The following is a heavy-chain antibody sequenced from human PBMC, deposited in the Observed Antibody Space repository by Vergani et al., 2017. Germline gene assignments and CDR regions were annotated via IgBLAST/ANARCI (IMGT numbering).Heavy chain of an antibody. D-gene: IGHD1-14*01. V-gene: IGHV4-39*07. CDR3: ARAPTLGPSEMGYYYYGMDV. CDR1: GGSISSSSYY. CDR2: IYYSGST. Sequence: QLQLQESGPGLVKPSETLSLTCTVSGGSISSSSYYWGWIRQPPGKGLEWIGSIYYSGSTYYNPSLKSRVTISVDTSKNQFSLKLSSVTAADTAVYYCARAPTLGPSEMGYYYYGMDVWGQGTLVTVSS. J-gene: IGHJ6*02.